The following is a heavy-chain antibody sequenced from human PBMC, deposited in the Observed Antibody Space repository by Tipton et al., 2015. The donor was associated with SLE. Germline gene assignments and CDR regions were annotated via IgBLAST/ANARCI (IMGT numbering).Heavy chain of an antibody. V-gene: IGHV4-34*01. Sequence: TLSLTCAVYGGSFSGYYWSWIRQPPGKGLEWIGEISHSGSTNYNPSLKSRVTISVDTSKNQFSLKLSSVTAADTAVYYCVTGGRRNGSHYLGFFDYWGQGTLVTVSS. D-gene: IGHD1-26*01. CDR1: GGSFSGYY. CDR3: VTGGRRNGSHYLGFFDY. CDR2: ISHSGST. J-gene: IGHJ4*02.